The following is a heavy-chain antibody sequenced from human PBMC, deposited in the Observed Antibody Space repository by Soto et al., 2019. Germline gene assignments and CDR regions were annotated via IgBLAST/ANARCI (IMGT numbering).Heavy chain of an antibody. CDR3: GRVVEGATRHTDFGS. Sequence: SETLSLTCAVSGVSIHNSHSFWGWIRQPPGKGLEFIGSIYYSGGANYNPSLKSRVTISLDTSKNQFSLTVNSVTAADTAIYYCGRVVEGATRHTDFGSWGQGTLVTVSS. CDR2: IYYSGGA. J-gene: IGHJ5*01. D-gene: IGHD2-15*01. V-gene: IGHV4-39*01. CDR1: GVSIHNSHSF.